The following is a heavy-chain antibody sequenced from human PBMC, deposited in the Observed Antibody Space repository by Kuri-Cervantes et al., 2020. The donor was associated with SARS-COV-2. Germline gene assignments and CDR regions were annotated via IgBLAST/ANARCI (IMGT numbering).Heavy chain of an antibody. D-gene: IGHD3-22*01. J-gene: IGHJ4*02. CDR1: GGSFSGYY. CDR2: IYYSGST. Sequence: GSLRLSCAVYGGSFSGYYWGWIRQPPGKGLEWNGSIYYSGSTYYNPSLKSRVTISVDTSKNQFSLKLSSVTAADTAVYYCARHSDRHYYDSSGYSFDYWGQGTLVTVSS. V-gene: IGHV4-39*01. CDR3: ARHSDRHYYDSSGYSFDY.